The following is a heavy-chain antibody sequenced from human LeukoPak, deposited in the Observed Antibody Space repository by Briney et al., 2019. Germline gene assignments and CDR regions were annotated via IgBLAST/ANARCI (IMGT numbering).Heavy chain of an antibody. D-gene: IGHD3-3*01. CDR1: GGTFSSYA. CDR3: ASITTYPEGPY. Sequence: SVKVSCKASGGTFSSYAISWARQAPGQGLEWMGRIIPIFGIANYAQKFQGRVTITADKSTSTAYMELSSLRSEDTAVYYCASITTYPEGPYWGQGTLVTVSS. J-gene: IGHJ4*02. V-gene: IGHV1-69*04. CDR2: IIPIFGIA.